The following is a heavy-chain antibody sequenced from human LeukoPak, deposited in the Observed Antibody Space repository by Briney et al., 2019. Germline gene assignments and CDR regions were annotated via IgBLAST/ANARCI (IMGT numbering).Heavy chain of an antibody. D-gene: IGHD2-2*01. CDR2: IKSKTDGGTT. V-gene: IGHV3-15*01. CDR1: GFTFSNAW. J-gene: IGHJ4*02. CDR3: TTDPDIVVVPAAIHFDY. Sequence: GGSLRLSYAASGFTFSNAWMSWVRQAPGKGLEWVGRIKSKTDGGTTDYAAPVKGRFTISRDDSKNTLYLQKNSLKTEDTAVYYCTTDPDIVVVPAAIHFDYWGQGTLVTVSS.